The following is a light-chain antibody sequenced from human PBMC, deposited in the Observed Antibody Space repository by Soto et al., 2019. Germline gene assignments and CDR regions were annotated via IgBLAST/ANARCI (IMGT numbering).Light chain of an antibody. CDR1: SSDVGGYDY. V-gene: IGLV2-14*01. CDR3: SSYTSTSTDV. CDR2: EVT. Sequence: QSALTQPASVSGSPGQSITISCTGTSSDVGGYDYVSWYQHHPGKAPKFMIYEVTNRPSGVSHRFSGSKSGNTASLTISWLQAEDEADYYCSSYTSTSTDVFGTGTKLTVL. J-gene: IGLJ1*01.